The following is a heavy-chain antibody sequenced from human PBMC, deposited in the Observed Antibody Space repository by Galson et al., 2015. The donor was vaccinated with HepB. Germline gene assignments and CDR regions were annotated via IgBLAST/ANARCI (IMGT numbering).Heavy chain of an antibody. CDR2: ISSNGDST. V-gene: IGHV3-64*04. D-gene: IGHD3-9*01. J-gene: IGHJ4*02. Sequence: SLRLSCAASGFTFSDCVMHWVRQAPGKGLEYVSAISSNGDSTYYANSVKGRFTISRDNSKNTLYLQMNSLRAEDTAVYYCARAPLYDILTGYSKGFDYWGQGTLVTVSS. CDR3: ARAPLYDILTGYSKGFDY. CDR1: GFTFSDCV.